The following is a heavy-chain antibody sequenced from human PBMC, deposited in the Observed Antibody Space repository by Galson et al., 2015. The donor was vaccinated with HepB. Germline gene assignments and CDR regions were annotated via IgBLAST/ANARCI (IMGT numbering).Heavy chain of an antibody. V-gene: IGHV1-2*02. Sequence: SVKVSCKASGYTFTGYYMHWVRQAPGQGLEWMGWINPNSGGTNYAQKFQGRVTMTRDTSISTAYMELSRLRSDDTAVYYCARGYSVKDYGGNSWGRVDYWGQGTLVTVSS. D-gene: IGHD4-23*01. J-gene: IGHJ4*02. CDR2: INPNSGGT. CDR3: ARGYSVKDYGGNSWGRVDY. CDR1: GYTFTGYY.